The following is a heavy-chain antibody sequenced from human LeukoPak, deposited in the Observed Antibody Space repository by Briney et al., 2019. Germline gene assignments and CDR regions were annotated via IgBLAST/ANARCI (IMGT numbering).Heavy chain of an antibody. CDR1: GFTFSSYV. V-gene: IGHV3-33*06. Sequence: AGGSLRLSCAASGFTFSSYVMHWVRQAPGKGLEWVTVIWYDGSNKYYADSAKGRFTISRDNSKNTLYLQMNSLRAEDTAVYYCAKRAGAVAGKVGYYYYMDVWGKGTTVTVSS. D-gene: IGHD6-19*01. CDR2: IWYDGSNK. CDR3: AKRAGAVAGKVGYYYYMDV. J-gene: IGHJ6*03.